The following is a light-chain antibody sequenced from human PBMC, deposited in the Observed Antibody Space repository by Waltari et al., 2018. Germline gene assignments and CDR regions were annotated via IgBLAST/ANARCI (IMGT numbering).Light chain of an antibody. CDR3: QQYNSYSEWT. J-gene: IGKJ1*01. CDR1: QSISSW. CDR2: KAS. V-gene: IGKV1-5*03. Sequence: DIQMTQSPSTLSASEGDRATISCRASQSISSWLAWYQQKPGKAPKLLIYKASSLESGVTSRFSGSGSGTEFTLTISSLQPDDSATYYCQQYNSYSEWTFGQGTKVEIK.